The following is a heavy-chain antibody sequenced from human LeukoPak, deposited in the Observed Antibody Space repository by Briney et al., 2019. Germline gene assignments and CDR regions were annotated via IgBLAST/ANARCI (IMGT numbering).Heavy chain of an antibody. CDR3: ARDDAAAGPLRYGMDV. V-gene: IGHV1-3*01. J-gene: IGHJ6*02. CDR1: GYTFTSYA. Sequence: TPGGSLRLSCAASGYTFTSYAMHWVRQAPGQRLEWMGWINAGNGNTKYSQKFQGRVTITRDTSASTAYMELSSLRSEDTAVYYCARDDAAAGPLRYGMDVWGQGTTVTVSS. D-gene: IGHD6-13*01. CDR2: INAGNGNT.